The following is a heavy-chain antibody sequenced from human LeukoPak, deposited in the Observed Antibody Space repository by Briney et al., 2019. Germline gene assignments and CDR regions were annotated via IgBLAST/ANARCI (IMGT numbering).Heavy chain of an antibody. V-gene: IGHV1-2*02. CDR2: TNPNSGGT. CDR3: ARAGIAARSGWFDP. CDR1: GYTFTGYY. J-gene: IGHJ5*02. D-gene: IGHD6-6*01. Sequence: ASVKVSCKAPGYTFTGYYMHWVRQAPGQGLEWMGWTNPNSGGTNYAQKFQGRVTMTRDTSISTAYMELSRLRSDDTAVYYCARAGIAARSGWFDPWGQGTLVTVSS.